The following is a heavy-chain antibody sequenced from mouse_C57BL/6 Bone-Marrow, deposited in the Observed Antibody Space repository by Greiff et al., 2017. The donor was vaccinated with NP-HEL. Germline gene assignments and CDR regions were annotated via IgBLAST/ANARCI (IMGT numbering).Heavy chain of an antibody. CDR3: AGITTVVDWYFDV. D-gene: IGHD1-1*01. CDR2: ITHSGET. J-gene: IGHJ1*03. V-gene: IGHV12-3*01. Sequence: VKLQESGPGLVKPSQSLFLTCSITGFPITSGYYWIWIRQSPGKPLEWMGYITHSGETFYNPSLQSPISITRETSKNQFFLQLNSVTTEDTAMYYCAGITTVVDWYFDVWGTGTTVTVSS. CDR1: GFPITSGYY.